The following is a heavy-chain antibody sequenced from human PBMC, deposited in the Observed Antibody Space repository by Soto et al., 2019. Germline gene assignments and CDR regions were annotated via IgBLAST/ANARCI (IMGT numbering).Heavy chain of an antibody. CDR3: AKVAESGTVTTRGNAFDI. Sequence: GSLRLSCAASGFTFSSYSMSWVRQAPGKGLEWVSGMSGSGGSTFYADSGKGRFHISRDNSKNTLYLQMNSLRAEDTAVFYCAKVAESGTVTTRGNAFDIWGQGTMVTVSS. V-gene: IGHV3-23*01. D-gene: IGHD4-17*01. CDR2: MSGSGGST. J-gene: IGHJ3*02. CDR1: GFTFSSYS.